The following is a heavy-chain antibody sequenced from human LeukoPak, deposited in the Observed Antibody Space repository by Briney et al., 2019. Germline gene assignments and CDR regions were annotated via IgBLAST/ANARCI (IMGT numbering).Heavy chain of an antibody. CDR3: ARARYLSGNYDDAFDI. CDR2: ISAYNGNT. V-gene: IGHV1-18*01. D-gene: IGHD3-10*01. CDR1: GYTFKNYG. Sequence: ASVKVSCKASGYTFKNYGVSWVRQAPGHGPEWMGWISAYNGNTNFAQTLQARVTMTTDTSTNTAYMELSSLISDDTAMYYCARARYLSGNYDDAFDIWGQGTMVTVSS. J-gene: IGHJ3*02.